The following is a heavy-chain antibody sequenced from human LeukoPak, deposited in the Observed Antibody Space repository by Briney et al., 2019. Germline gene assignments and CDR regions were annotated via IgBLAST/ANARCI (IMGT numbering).Heavy chain of an antibody. CDR2: INPSGGST. D-gene: IGHD3-3*01. J-gene: IGHJ4*02. CDR3: TRSTIFGVVATYYFDY. V-gene: IGHV1-46*03. CDR1: GYTFTSYY. Sequence: ASVKVSCKASGYTFTSYYIHWVRQAPGQGLEWMGIINPSGGSTSYAQKFQGRVTVTRDTSISTVYMELIRLKSDDTAVYYCTRSTIFGVVATYYFDYWGQGTLITVSS.